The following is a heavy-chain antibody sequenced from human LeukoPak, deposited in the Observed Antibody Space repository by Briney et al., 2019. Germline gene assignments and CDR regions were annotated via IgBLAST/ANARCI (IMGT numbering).Heavy chain of an antibody. CDR3: ARARPLEYSTTLLGFDY. CDR1: GYTFTSYG. J-gene: IGHJ4*02. CDR2: ISAYNGNT. V-gene: IGHV1-18*01. Sequence: ASVKVSCKASGYTFTSYGISWVRQAPGQGLEWMGWISAYNGNTNYAQKFQGRVTITADESTSTAYMELSSLRSEDTAVYYCARARPLEYSTTLLGFDYWGQGTLVTVSS. D-gene: IGHD6-6*01.